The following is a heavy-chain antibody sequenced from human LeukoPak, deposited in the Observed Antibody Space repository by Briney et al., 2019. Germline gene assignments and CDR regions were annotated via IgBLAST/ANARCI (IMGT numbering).Heavy chain of an antibody. J-gene: IGHJ4*02. V-gene: IGHV3-23*01. CDR1: GFIFNNYA. CDR2: ITGGGTT. Sequence: GGSLRLSCAASGFIFNNYAMSWVRHAPGKGLEWVSAITGGGTTYHADSLRGRFSISRDNSKNTLFLLMHSLRAEDTAIYYCAKVIALDTSMGIFDHWGRGTLVTVSS. CDR3: AKVIALDTSMGIFDH. D-gene: IGHD5-18*01.